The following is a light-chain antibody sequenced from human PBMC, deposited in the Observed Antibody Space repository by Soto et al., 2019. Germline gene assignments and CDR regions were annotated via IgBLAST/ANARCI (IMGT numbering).Light chain of an antibody. V-gene: IGKV3-20*01. CDR2: GAS. Sequence: EDALTQSPGTLSLSPGERATLSCRAGQNLASKYLAWYQQKAGHAPRLLIYGASSRATGIRDRFSGSGSGTDFTLTIGRLEPEDFAVYYCQQYGSTFGQGTRLEIK. CDR3: QQYGST. J-gene: IGKJ5*01. CDR1: QNLASKY.